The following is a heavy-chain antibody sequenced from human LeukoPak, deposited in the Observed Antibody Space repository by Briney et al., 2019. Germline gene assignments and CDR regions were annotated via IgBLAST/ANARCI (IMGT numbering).Heavy chain of an antibody. V-gene: IGHV3-23*01. Sequence: GGSLRLSCRTSGFTFSSYAMSWVRQAPGKGLEWVPSISGSGGSTYYAESVKGRFTISRDNSKNTLYLQMNSLRAEDTAVYYCAKDERRITIFGVASNYWGQGTLVTVSA. CDR2: ISGSGGST. CDR1: GFTFSSYA. CDR3: AKDERRITIFGVASNY. D-gene: IGHD3-3*01. J-gene: IGHJ4*02.